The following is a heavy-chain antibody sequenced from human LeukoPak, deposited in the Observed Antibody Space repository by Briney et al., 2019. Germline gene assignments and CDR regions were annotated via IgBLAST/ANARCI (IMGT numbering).Heavy chain of an antibody. D-gene: IGHD3-22*01. CDR3: AREDEGSGYYSLPYRHYGMDG. CDR1: GYTFSNYE. V-gene: IGHV1-18*01. J-gene: IGHJ6*02. Sequence: GASVNVSCKAAGYTFSNYEINWVRQAAGQGREWMGWISAYNGNTKYAQKVQGRVTMPTAPSTNTAYMELRSLRSDDTGVYYCAREDEGSGYYSLPYRHYGMDGCDQGTTVTVS. CDR2: ISAYNGNT.